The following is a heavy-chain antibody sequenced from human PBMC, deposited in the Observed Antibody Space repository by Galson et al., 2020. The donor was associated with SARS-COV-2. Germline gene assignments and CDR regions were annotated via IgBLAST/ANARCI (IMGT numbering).Heavy chain of an antibody. V-gene: IGHV4-39*07. CDR3: ARDPIVVAKGGFDY. Sequence: SETLSLTCTVSGGSISSSSYYWGWIRQPPGKGLEWIGSIYYSGSTYYNPSLKSRVTISVDTSKNQFSLKLSSVTAADTAVYYCARDPIVVAKGGFDYWGQGTLVTVSS. CDR1: GGSISSSSYY. J-gene: IGHJ4*02. CDR2: IYYSGST. D-gene: IGHD3-22*01.